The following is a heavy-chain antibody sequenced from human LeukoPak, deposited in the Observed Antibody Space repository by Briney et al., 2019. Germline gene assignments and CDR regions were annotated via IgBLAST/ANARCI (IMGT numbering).Heavy chain of an antibody. CDR1: GFTFSSYA. CDR3: ASRTKG. V-gene: IGHV3-7*01. J-gene: IGHJ4*02. D-gene: IGHD2-8*01. CDR2: INQDGGAK. Sequence: PGGSLRLSCAASGFTFSSYAMHWVRQAPGKGLEWVANINQDGGAKNYVDSVKGRFTISRDNANNSLYLQMNSLRAEDTAVYYCASRTKGWGQGTLVIVSS.